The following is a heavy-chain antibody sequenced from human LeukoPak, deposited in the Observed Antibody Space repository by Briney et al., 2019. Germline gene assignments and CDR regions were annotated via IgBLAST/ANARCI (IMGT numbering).Heavy chain of an antibody. CDR3: AENYYYMDV. CDR2: INHSGST. CDR1: GGSISSYY. V-gene: IGHV4-34*01. Sequence: PSETLSLTCTVSGGSISSYYWSWIRQPPGKGLEWIGEINHSGSTNYNPSLKSRVTISVDTSKNQFSLKLSSVTAADTAVYYCAENYYYMDVWGKGTTVTVSS. J-gene: IGHJ6*03.